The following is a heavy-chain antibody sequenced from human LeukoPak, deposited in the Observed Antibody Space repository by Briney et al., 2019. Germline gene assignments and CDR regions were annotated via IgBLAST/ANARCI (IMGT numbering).Heavy chain of an antibody. CDR3: ASSVAALDY. D-gene: IGHD2-15*01. Sequence: SETLSLTCAAYGGSFSGYYWSWIRQPPGKGLEWIGEINHSGSTNYNPSLKNRVTISVDTSKNQFSLKLSSVTAADTAVYYCASSVAALDYWGQGTLVTVSS. CDR1: GGSFSGYY. J-gene: IGHJ4*02. V-gene: IGHV4-34*01. CDR2: INHSGST.